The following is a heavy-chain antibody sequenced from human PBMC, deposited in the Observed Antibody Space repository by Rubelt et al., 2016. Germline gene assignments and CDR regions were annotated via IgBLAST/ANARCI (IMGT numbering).Heavy chain of an antibody. D-gene: IGHD3-10*01. J-gene: IGHJ3*02. CDR3: ARHGAGSSPVKI. CDR1: GYSITSAYY. Sequence: QVQLQESGPGLVKPSETLSLTCTVSGYSITSAYYWGWIRQPPGKGLEWIGLIYYGGPTYYNPSLQSRVTISIDTAKNQFSLERSSVTATDTAVYYCARHGAGSSPVKIWGQGTMVTVSS. CDR2: IYYGGPT. V-gene: IGHV4-38-2*02.